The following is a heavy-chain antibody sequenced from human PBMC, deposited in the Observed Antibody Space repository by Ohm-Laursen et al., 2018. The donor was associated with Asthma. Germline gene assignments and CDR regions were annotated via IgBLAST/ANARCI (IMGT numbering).Heavy chain of an antibody. CDR2: ISYDGSNK. D-gene: IGHD1-26*01. CDR3: ARDLYRRSGSPGY. CDR1: GFTFSSYG. J-gene: IGHJ4*02. Sequence: RSLRLSCTASGFTFSSYGMHWVRQAPGKGLEWVAVISYDGSNKYYADSVKGRFTISRDNSKNTLYLQMNSLRAEDTAVYYCARDLYRRSGSPGYWGQGTLVTVSS. V-gene: IGHV3-30*03.